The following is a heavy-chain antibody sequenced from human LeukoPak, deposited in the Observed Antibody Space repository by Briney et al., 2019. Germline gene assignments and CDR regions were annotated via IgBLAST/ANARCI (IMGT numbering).Heavy chain of an antibody. D-gene: IGHD4-23*01. CDR3: ARLGAVVKGPYFDY. V-gene: IGHV4-30-4*08. J-gene: IGHJ4*02. CDR1: GGSISSGDYY. CDR2: IYYSGST. Sequence: PSQTLSLTCTVSGGSISSGDYYWSWIRQPPGKGLEWIGYIYYSGSTYYNPSLKSRVTISVDTSKNQFSLKLSSVTAADTAVYYCARLGAVVKGPYFDYWGQGTLVTVSS.